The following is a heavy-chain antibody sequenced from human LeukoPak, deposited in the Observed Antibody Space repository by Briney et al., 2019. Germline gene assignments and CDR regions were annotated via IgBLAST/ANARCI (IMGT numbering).Heavy chain of an antibody. D-gene: IGHD3-22*01. CDR1: GGSMSDYY. V-gene: IGHV4-59*01. Sequence: SETLSLTCTVSGGSMSDYYWSWIRQPPGKGLEWIGYIFSTGSTNYNPSLKSRVTISVDTSKNQFSLKLNSVTAADTALYYCARDYTMTHAFDIWGQGTLVTVPS. CDR3: ARDYTMTHAFDI. CDR2: IFSTGST. J-gene: IGHJ3*02.